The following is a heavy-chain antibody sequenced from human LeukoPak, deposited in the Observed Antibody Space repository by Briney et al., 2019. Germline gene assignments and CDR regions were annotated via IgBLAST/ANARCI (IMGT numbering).Heavy chain of an antibody. CDR3: ARGPIWFGEFLGLNY. Sequence: PSETLSLTCTVSGGSISSNNYFWGWIRQTPGKRLEWIGSMYYSGNTYYNLSLKSRVTISVDTSKNQFSLKLSSVTAADTAVYYCARGPIWFGEFLGLNYWGQGTLVTVSS. J-gene: IGHJ4*02. CDR1: GGSISSNNYF. D-gene: IGHD3-10*01. V-gene: IGHV4-39*07. CDR2: MYYSGNT.